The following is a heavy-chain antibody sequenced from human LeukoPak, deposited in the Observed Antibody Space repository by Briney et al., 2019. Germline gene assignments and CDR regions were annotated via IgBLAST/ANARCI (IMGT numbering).Heavy chain of an antibody. Sequence: GGSLRLSCAASGFSFSSYGMHWVRQAPGKGLEWVAVISYDGSNKYYADSVKGRFTISRDNSKNTLYLQMNSLRDEDTAVYYCAKDSHWILFDDWGQGTLVTVSS. D-gene: IGHD2-2*03. J-gene: IGHJ4*02. CDR3: AKDSHWILFDD. V-gene: IGHV3-30*18. CDR1: GFSFSSYG. CDR2: ISYDGSNK.